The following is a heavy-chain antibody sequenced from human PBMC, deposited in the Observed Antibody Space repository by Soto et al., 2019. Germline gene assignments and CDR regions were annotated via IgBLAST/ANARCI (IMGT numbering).Heavy chain of an antibody. CDR3: AKSRRSNIVVVVAAYYFDY. CDR2: ISGSGDST. J-gene: IGHJ4*02. Sequence: EVQLLESGGGLVQPGGSLRLSCAASGFTFSTYAMSWVRQAPGKGLEWVSVISGSGDSTYYADSVKGRFTISRDTSQNPLYQQKDSLRAEDNAVNLLAKSRRSNIVVVVAAYYFDYWGQGTLVTVSS. V-gene: IGHV3-23*01. CDR1: GFTFSTYA. D-gene: IGHD2-15*01.